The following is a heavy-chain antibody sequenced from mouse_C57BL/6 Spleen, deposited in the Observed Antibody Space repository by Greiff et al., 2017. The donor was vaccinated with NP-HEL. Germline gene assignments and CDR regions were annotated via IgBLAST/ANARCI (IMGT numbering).Heavy chain of an antibody. CDR1: GYTFTEYT. CDR3: ARHEIGEYYDYDFYYAMDY. D-gene: IGHD2-4*01. V-gene: IGHV1-62-2*01. J-gene: IGHJ4*01. Sequence: QVQLKQSGAELVKPGASVKLSCKASGYTFTEYTIHWVKQRSGQGLEWIGWFYPGSGSIKYNENFKDKATLTADKSSSTVYMELSRLTSEDSAVYFCARHEIGEYYDYDFYYAMDYWGQGTSVTVSS. CDR2: FYPGSGSI.